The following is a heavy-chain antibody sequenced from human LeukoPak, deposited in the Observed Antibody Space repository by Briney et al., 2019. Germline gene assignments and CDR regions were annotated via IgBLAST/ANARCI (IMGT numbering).Heavy chain of an antibody. Sequence: GGALRLSCAASVFTFSSYEMNWVRQAPVKGLEWVTYISRSGSTTYYADSAKARFTITRDNAKNSLYLQINGLGAEGTAVHYCANRFDYWGQGTLVTVSS. CDR3: ANRFDY. CDR2: ISRSGSTT. J-gene: IGHJ4*02. V-gene: IGHV3-48*03. CDR1: VFTFSSYE.